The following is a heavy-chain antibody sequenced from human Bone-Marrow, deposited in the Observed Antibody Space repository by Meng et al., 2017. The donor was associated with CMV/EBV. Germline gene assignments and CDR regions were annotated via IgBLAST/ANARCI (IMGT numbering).Heavy chain of an antibody. CDR1: GYTFFSYD. D-gene: IGHD3-22*01. CDR3: ARDLLRKYYYDSSGYYRGSNFDY. CDR2: MNPNSGNT. V-gene: IGHV1-8*03. J-gene: IGHJ4*02. Sequence: ASVKVSCKASGYTFFSYDINWVRQATGQGLEWMGWMNPNSGNTGYAQKFQGRVTITSNTSISTAYMELRSLRSDDTAVYYCARDLLRKYYYDSSGYYRGSNFDYWGQGTLVTVSS.